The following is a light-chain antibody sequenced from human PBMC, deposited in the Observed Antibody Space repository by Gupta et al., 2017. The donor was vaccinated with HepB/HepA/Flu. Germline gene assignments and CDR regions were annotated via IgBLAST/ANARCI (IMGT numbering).Light chain of an antibody. CDR2: VESSGRY. CDR1: SVYSHYS. Sequence: VPQSSSASASLGSSVTLTCTLISVYSHYSIGWHQQRPGKAPRFLMKVESSGRYNKGSGSPDRFSGSSSGAARDLTISNLQAEDEDDYYWETWDSNIRVFGGGTKLTVL. CDR3: ETWDSNIRV. V-gene: IGLV4-60*03. J-gene: IGLJ2*01.